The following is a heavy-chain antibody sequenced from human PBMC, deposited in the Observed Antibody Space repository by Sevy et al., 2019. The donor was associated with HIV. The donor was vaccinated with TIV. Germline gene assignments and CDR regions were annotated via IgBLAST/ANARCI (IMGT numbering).Heavy chain of an antibody. Sequence: SETLSLTCTVSGGSISSYYWSWIRQPPGKGLEWIGYIYYSGSTNYNPSLKSRVTISVDTSKNPFSLKLTSVTAADTAVYYCARDRTASSGWSYGMDVWSQGTTVTVSS. V-gene: IGHV4-59*01. J-gene: IGHJ6*02. CDR1: GGSISSYY. CDR3: ARDRTASSGWSYGMDV. CDR2: IYYSGST. D-gene: IGHD6-19*01.